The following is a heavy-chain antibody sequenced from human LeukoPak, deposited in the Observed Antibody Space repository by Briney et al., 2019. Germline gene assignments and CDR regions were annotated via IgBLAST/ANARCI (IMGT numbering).Heavy chain of an antibody. CDR1: GYTFTSSG. D-gene: IGHD3-22*01. V-gene: IGHV1-18*01. Sequence: ASVQVSCQASGYTFTSSGISWVRQAPGQGLEWVGWISAYNGNTNYAQKLQGRVTMTTDTSTSTAYMELRSLRSDDTAVYYCARCLYNYYDSSGYYEDWFDPWGQGALVTVSS. CDR3: ARCLYNYYDSSGYYEDWFDP. J-gene: IGHJ5*02. CDR2: ISAYNGNT.